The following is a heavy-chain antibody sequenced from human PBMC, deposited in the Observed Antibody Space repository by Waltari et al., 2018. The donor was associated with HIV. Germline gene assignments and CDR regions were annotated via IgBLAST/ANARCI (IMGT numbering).Heavy chain of an antibody. V-gene: IGHV3-64D*06. CDR1: GFTFSSYT. CDR2: INSNGGST. J-gene: IGHJ6*02. D-gene: IGHD3-3*01. CDR3: VLLPITVFGWVMENGMDV. Sequence: EVQLVDSGGGLVKPGGSLRPPCSASGFTFSSYTMHWVAQAPGKGLECISGINSNGGSTYYADSGKGRFTISRDNSRNTLYLQMSSLRAEEPAIYYCVLLPITVFGWVMENGMDVWGQGTTVTVSS.